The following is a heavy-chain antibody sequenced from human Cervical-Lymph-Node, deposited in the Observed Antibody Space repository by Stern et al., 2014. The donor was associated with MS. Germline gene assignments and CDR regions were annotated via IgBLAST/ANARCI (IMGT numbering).Heavy chain of an antibody. V-gene: IGHV3-21*01. J-gene: IGHJ4*02. CDR3: ARQGGSGSYDY. CDR2: IPDSRHYI. D-gene: IGHD3-10*01. Sequence: EVQLVESGGGLVKPGGSLRLSCAASGFPFSSYGMNWVRQAPGKGLEWVSSIPDSRHYIYYEDSVKGRFTISTDEAKNSLFLQMNSLRAEDTAVYYCARQGGSGSYDYWGQGTLVTVSS. CDR1: GFPFSSYG.